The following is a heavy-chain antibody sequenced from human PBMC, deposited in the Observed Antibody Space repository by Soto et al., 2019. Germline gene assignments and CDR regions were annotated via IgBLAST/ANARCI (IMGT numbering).Heavy chain of an antibody. CDR3: AKAKSLRAVRGSSFDS. J-gene: IGHJ4*02. Sequence: EVQLLESGGGLVQPGGSLRLSCDASEFMFSSYAMSWVRQAPGKGLEWVSTISPNGENTYYAASVRGRFTISRDNSKNTVSLQMNSLTPEDKAIYYCAKAKSLRAVRGSSFDSWGQGALLTVSS. CDR2: ISPNGENT. D-gene: IGHD6-19*01. V-gene: IGHV3-23*01. CDR1: EFMFSSYA.